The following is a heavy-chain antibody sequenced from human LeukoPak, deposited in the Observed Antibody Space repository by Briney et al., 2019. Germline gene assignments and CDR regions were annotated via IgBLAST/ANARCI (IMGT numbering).Heavy chain of an antibody. D-gene: IGHD6-13*01. Sequence: SETLSLTCTVSGGSISSSSYYWGWTRQPPGKGLEWIGSIYYSGSTNYNPSLKSRVTISVDTSKNQFSLKLSSATAADTAVYYCARVTAAAGATSFDYWGQGTLVTVSS. CDR1: GGSISSSSYY. CDR2: IYYSGST. CDR3: ARVTAAAGATSFDY. V-gene: IGHV4-39*07. J-gene: IGHJ4*02.